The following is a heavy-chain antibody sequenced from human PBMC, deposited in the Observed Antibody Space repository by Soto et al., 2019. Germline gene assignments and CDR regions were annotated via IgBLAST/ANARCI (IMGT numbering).Heavy chain of an antibody. J-gene: IGHJ4*02. Sequence: QEQLVESGGGVVQPGTSMRLSCAASGLTFSNYGMHWVRQAPGKGLEWVAVIWYDGVTKFYADSVQGRFSISRDNSKNTLNLQMNSLRAEDAAVYFCATVDNYYGSAFWGQGTLVTVSP. CDR1: GLTFSNYG. V-gene: IGHV3-33*01. CDR3: ATVDNYYGSAF. CDR2: IWYDGVTK. D-gene: IGHD3-10*01.